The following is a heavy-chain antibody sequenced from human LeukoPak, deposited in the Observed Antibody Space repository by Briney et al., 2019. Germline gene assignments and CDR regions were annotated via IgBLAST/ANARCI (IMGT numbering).Heavy chain of an antibody. Sequence: PGGSLRLSCAASGFTFSSYGMHWVRQAPGKGLEWVAVIWYDGSNEYYADSVKGRFTISRDNSKNTLYLQMNSLRAEDTAVYYCAKGLDSSGWYSDYWGQGTLVTVSS. J-gene: IGHJ4*02. V-gene: IGHV3-33*06. CDR1: GFTFSSYG. CDR3: AKGLDSSGWYSDY. D-gene: IGHD6-19*01. CDR2: IWYDGSNE.